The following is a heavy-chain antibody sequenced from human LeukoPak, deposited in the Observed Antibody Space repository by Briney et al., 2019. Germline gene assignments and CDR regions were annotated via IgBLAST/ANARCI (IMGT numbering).Heavy chain of an antibody. CDR3: ARESSGYYYFDY. CDR1: GGSISSGSYY. D-gene: IGHD3-22*01. CDR2: IYTSGST. Sequence: NASQTLSLTCTVSGGSISSGSYYWSWIRQLAGKGLEWIGRIYTSGSTNYNPSLKSRVTISVDTSKNQFSLKLSSVTAADTAVYYCARESSGYYYFDYWGQGTLVTVSS. J-gene: IGHJ4*01. V-gene: IGHV4-61*02.